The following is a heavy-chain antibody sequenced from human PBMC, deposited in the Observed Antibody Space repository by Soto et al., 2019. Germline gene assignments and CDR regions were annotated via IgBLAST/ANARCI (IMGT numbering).Heavy chain of an antibody. CDR1: GGSISSYY. D-gene: IGHD4-17*01. CDR3: ARDFYGEPDAFDI. J-gene: IGHJ3*02. V-gene: IGHV4-59*01. Sequence: SETLSLTCTVSGGSISSYYWSWIRQPPGKGLEWIGYIYYSGSTNYNPSLKSRVTISVDTSKNQFSLKLSSVTAADTAVYYCARDFYGEPDAFDIWGQGTMVTVSS. CDR2: IYYSGST.